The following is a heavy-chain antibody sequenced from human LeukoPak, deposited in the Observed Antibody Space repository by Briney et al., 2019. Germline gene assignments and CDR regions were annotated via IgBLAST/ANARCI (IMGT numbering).Heavy chain of an antibody. CDR3: ASINRDWFDP. CDR1: GGSISSYY. J-gene: IGHJ5*02. CDR2: IYYSGST. V-gene: IGHV4-59*01. Sequence: SETLSLTCTVSGGSISSYYWSWIRQPPGKGLEWIGHIYYSGSTNYNPSLKSRVTISVDTSKNQFSLKLSSVTAADTAVYYCASINRDWFDPWGQGTLVTVSS. D-gene: IGHD1-14*01.